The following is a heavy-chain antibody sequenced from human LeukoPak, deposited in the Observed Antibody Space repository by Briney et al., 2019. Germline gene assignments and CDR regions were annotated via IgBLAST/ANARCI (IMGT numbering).Heavy chain of an antibody. CDR3: ARDDCGDTCYPGGY. D-gene: IGHD2-21*01. V-gene: IGHV1-3*01. CDR1: GYIFTKYV. CDR2: IKSGNGDT. J-gene: IGHJ4*02. Sequence: ASVKVSCKASGYIFTKYVVHWVRQAPGQRPEGVGCIKSGNGDTKCSQNFQDRLTITRDTSASTVYMELSSMTSEDTALYYCARDDCGDTCYPGGYWGQGNLVTVSS.